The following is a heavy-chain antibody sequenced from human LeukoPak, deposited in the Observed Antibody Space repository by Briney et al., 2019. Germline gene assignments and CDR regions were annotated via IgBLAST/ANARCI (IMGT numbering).Heavy chain of an antibody. CDR1: GYTFTSYG. J-gene: IGHJ4*02. D-gene: IGHD6-19*01. CDR3: ARGPLGRGWYYFDY. V-gene: IGHV1-18*01. Sequence: ASVKVSCKASGYTFTSYGISGVRQAPGQGLEWMGWISDYNGNTNYAQKLQGRVTMTTDTSTSTAYMELRSLRSDDTAVYYCARGPLGRGWYYFDYWGQGTLVTVSS. CDR2: ISDYNGNT.